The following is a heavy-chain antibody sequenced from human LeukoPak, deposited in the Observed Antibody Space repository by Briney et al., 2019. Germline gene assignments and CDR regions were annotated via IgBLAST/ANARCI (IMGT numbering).Heavy chain of an antibody. Sequence: GASVTVSFTASGYTFTIYGISWERQAPGQGLEWMGWISAYNGNTNYAQKLQGRVTMTTDTSTSTAYMELRRMRSDDTAVYYCARVVVVAATSGHWFDPWGQGTLVTVSS. CDR3: ARVVVVAATSGHWFDP. V-gene: IGHV1-18*01. CDR1: GYTFTIYG. J-gene: IGHJ5*02. CDR2: ISAYNGNT. D-gene: IGHD2-15*01.